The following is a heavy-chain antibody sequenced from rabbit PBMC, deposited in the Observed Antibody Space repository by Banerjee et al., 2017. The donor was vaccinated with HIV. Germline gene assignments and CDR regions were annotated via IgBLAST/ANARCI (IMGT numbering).Heavy chain of an antibody. Sequence: QSLEESGGDLVKPGASLTLTCTASGFSFSNTYYMCWVRQAPGKGLEWIACIYPGSSGSTYYASWAKGRFTISKTSSTTVTLQMTSLTAADTATYFCARDYAGAIGYSYRYFNLWGQGTLVTVS. J-gene: IGHJ4*01. CDR3: ARDYAGAIGYSYRYFNL. CDR1: GFSFSNTYY. D-gene: IGHD4-2*01. CDR2: IYPGSSGST. V-gene: IGHV1S40*01.